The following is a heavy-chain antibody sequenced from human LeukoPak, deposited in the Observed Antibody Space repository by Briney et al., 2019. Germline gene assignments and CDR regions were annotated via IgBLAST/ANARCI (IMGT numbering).Heavy chain of an antibody. J-gene: IGHJ4*02. CDR3: VQQQLPPYFDY. Sequence: ASVKVSCKASGYTFTSYNINWVRQATGQGLEWMGWMNPSSGNTHYAQKFQGRVTMTRDASISTAYLDLSSLRPEDTAVYYCVQQQLPPYFDYWGQGTLVTVSS. V-gene: IGHV1-8*01. CDR1: GYTFTSYN. D-gene: IGHD6-13*01. CDR2: MNPSSGNT.